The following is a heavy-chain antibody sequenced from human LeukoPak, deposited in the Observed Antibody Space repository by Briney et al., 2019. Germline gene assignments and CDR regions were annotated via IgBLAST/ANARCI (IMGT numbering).Heavy chain of an antibody. D-gene: IGHD3-10*01. CDR3: ARAGRITMVRGVIGY. CDR2: INPNSGGT. Sequence: GASVKVSCKASGYTFTGYYMHWVRQAPGQGLGWMGWINPNSGGTNYAQKFQGRVTMTRDTSISTAYMELSRLRSDDTAVYYCARAGRITMVRGVIGYWGQGTLVTISS. CDR1: GYTFTGYY. J-gene: IGHJ4*02. V-gene: IGHV1-2*02.